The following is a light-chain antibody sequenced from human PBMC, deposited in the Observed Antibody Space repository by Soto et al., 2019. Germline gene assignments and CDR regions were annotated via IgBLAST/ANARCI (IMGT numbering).Light chain of an antibody. CDR3: QKFTSAPFT. J-gene: IGKJ4*01. CDR2: AAS. CDR1: QGISNH. V-gene: IGKV1-27*01. Sequence: DIQMTQSPSSLSASVGDRVTITCRASQGISNHLAWYHQKPGQLPKLLIYAASILQSGVPSRFSGSGSGTDFTLTISSLQPEDVGIYYCQKFTSAPFTFGGGTKVDNK.